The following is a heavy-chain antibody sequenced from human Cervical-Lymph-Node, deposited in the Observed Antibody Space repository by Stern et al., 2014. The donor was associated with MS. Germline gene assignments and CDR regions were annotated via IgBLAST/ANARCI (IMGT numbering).Heavy chain of an antibody. V-gene: IGHV3-30*03. CDR2: ISDDGSKE. D-gene: IGHD1-20*01. J-gene: IGHJ4*02. CDR3: ARGDNWRRLNY. CDR1: GFTFSTYG. Sequence: QVQLVESGGGVVQPGRSLRLSCAASGFTFSTYGMHWVRQAPGKGLEWVAVISDDGSKEFYGDSVKGRFTISRDNSKNTLYLQMNSLRADDTAVFYCARGDNWRRLNYWGQGALVTVSS.